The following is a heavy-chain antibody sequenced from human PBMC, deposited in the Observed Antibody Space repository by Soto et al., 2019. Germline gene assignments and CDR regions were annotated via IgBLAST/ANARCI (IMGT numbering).Heavy chain of an antibody. Sequence: SVKVSCKASGGTFSSYTISWVRQAPGQGLEWMGRIIPILGIANYAQKFQGRVTITADKSTSTAYMELSSLRSEDTAVYYCARDHHYYDSSGYEDYYYYYGMDVWGQGTTVTVSS. CDR2: IIPILGIA. J-gene: IGHJ6*02. CDR1: GGTFSSYT. CDR3: ARDHHYYDSSGYEDYYYYYGMDV. V-gene: IGHV1-69*04. D-gene: IGHD3-22*01.